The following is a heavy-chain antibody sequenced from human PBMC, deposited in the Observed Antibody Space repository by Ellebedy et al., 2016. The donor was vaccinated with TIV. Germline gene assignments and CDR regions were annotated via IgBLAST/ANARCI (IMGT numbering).Heavy chain of an antibody. CDR2: LSTIDGST. CDR1: GFTYRSYI. D-gene: IGHD6-19*01. Sequence: GESLKISCAMSGFTYRSYILHWVRQAPGKGLEWVSALSTIDGSTYYADSVKGRFTISGDNSRNTVHLEMHGLRAEDTATYFCAREGYTSGRCGAFDVWGQGTMVTVSS. CDR3: AREGYTSGRCGAFDV. J-gene: IGHJ3*01. V-gene: IGHV3-23*01.